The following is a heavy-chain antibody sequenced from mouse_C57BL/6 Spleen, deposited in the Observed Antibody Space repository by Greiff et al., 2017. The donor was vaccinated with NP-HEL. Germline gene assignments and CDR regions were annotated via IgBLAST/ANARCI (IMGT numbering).Heavy chain of an antibody. Sequence: VQLKESGAELVKPGASVKLSCTASGFNIKDYYMHWVEQRTEQGLEWIGRIDPEDGETKYAPKFQGKATITADTSSSTAYLQRSSLTSEDTAVYYCATAQATFDYWGQGTTLTVSS. CDR1: GFNIKDYY. J-gene: IGHJ2*01. CDR2: IDPEDGET. CDR3: ATAQATFDY. V-gene: IGHV14-2*01. D-gene: IGHD3-2*02.